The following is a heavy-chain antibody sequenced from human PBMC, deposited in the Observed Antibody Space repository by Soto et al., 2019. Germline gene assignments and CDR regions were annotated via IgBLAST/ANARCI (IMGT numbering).Heavy chain of an antibody. V-gene: IGHV4-31*03. CDR3: ARDLGDGYNYATPRAFDI. Sequence: QVQLQESGPGLVKPSQTLSLTCTVSGGSISSGVHYWSLIRQHPGKGLEWIGCIHYSGSTYYNPSLKSRLTISVDTPKKQVSLKLNSVTAADTAVYYCARDLGDGYNYATPRAFDIWGQGTMVTVSP. J-gene: IGHJ3*02. CDR2: IHYSGST. CDR1: GGSISSGVHY. D-gene: IGHD5-12*01.